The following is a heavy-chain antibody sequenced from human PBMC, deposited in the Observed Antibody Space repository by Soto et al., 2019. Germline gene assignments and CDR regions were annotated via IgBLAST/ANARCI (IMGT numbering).Heavy chain of an antibody. Sequence: SETLSLTCTVSGGSVTNSSYCWGWIRQSPGKGLEWIGSVYYRGRSYSKSSVKSRVTISVDTSKNRFSLSLNSVTASDTAVYFCVSQRTTVPSQAYFDYWGPGALVTVS. V-gene: IGHV4-39*01. J-gene: IGHJ4*02. CDR2: VYYRGRS. D-gene: IGHD4-17*01. CDR1: GGSVTNSSYC. CDR3: VSQRTTVPSQAYFDY.